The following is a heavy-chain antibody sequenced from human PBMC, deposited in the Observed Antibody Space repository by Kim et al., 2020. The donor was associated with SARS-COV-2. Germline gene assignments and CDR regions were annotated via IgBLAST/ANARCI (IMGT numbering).Heavy chain of an antibody. V-gene: IGHV4-31*03. CDR1: GNSISSGGYY. CDR3: ARDGPVRAFDF. Sequence: SETLSLTCTVSGNSISSGGYYWSWIRQRPGKGLEWIGYIYYSGSTYYTTSPKSRVTISVDTSKNQFSLKLTSVTAADTAVYYCARDGPVRAFDFWGQGTMVTVSS. CDR2: IYYSGST. J-gene: IGHJ3*01.